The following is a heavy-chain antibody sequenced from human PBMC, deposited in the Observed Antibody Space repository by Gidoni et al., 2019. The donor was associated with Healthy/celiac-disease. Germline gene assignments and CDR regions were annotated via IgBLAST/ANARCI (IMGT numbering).Heavy chain of an antibody. J-gene: IGHJ4*02. CDR1: GFPFSSYS. V-gene: IGHV3-21*01. CDR3: ARGGITIFGVFSRP. Sequence: EVQLVESGGGLVKPGESLRLSCAASGFPFSSYSMNWARQAPGKGLEWVSSISSSSSYIYYADSVKGRFTISRDNAKNSLYLQMNSLRAEDTAVYYCARGGITIFGVFSRPWGQGTLVTVSS. CDR2: ISSSSSYI. D-gene: IGHD3-3*01.